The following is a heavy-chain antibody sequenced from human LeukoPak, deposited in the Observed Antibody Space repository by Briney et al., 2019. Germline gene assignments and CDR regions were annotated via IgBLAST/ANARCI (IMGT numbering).Heavy chain of an antibody. CDR3: ARSNYYDFWSGYGMDV. CDR2: IYYSGST. D-gene: IGHD3-3*01. CDR1: GGSISSGDYY. Sequence: SQTLSLTCTVSGGSISSGDYYWSWIRQPPGKGLEWIGYIYYSGSTYYNPSLKSRVTISVDTSKNQFSLKLSSVTAAVTAVYYCARSNYYDFWSGYGMDVWGQGTTVTVSS. V-gene: IGHV4-30-4*01. J-gene: IGHJ6*02.